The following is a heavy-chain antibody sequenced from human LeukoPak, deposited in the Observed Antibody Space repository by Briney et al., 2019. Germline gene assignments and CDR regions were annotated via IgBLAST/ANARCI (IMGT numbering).Heavy chain of an antibody. CDR2: INHSGST. CDR3: ARDLRRDGYNRGAFDI. D-gene: IGHD5-24*01. Sequence: PSETLSLTCAVYGGSFSGYYWSWIRQPPGKGLEWIGEINHSGSTNYNPSLKSRVTISVDTSKNQFSLKLSSVTAADTAVYYCARDLRRDGYNRGAFDIWGQGTVVTVSS. V-gene: IGHV4-34*01. CDR1: GGSFSGYY. J-gene: IGHJ3*02.